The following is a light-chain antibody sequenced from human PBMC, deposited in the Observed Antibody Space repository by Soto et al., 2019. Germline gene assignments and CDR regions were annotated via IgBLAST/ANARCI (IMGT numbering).Light chain of an antibody. J-gene: IGKJ4*01. CDR1: QSVSSY. Sequence: IVLTQSPATLSFSPCEIATLSCSASQSVSSYLVWYQQKPGQAPRLLIYDASNRATGIPARFSGSGSGTDFTLTISTLEPEDFAVYYCQHRSSWPLTFGGGTKVDIK. CDR2: DAS. V-gene: IGKV3-11*01. CDR3: QHRSSWPLT.